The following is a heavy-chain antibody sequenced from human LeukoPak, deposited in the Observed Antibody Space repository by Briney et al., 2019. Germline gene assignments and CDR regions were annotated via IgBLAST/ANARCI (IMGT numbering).Heavy chain of an antibody. Sequence: SETLSLTCAVSGYSISSGYYWGWIRQPPGKGLEWIGSIYHSGSTYYNPSLKSRVTISVDTSKNQFSLKLSSVTAADTAVYYCARRIVVVPAASGHYYYYMDVWGKGTTVTVSS. CDR2: IYHSGST. V-gene: IGHV4-38-2*01. D-gene: IGHD2-2*01. CDR3: ARRIVVVPAASGHYYYYMDV. CDR1: GYSISSGYY. J-gene: IGHJ6*03.